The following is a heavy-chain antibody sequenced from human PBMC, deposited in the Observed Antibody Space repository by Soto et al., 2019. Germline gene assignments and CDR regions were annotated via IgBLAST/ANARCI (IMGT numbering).Heavy chain of an antibody. CDR2: ISGSGGST. CDR3: AKDIAFNYDILTGYYFPKPLNDAFDI. V-gene: IGHV3-23*01. J-gene: IGHJ3*02. CDR1: GFTFSSYA. Sequence: GGSLRLSFAASGFTFSSYAMSWVRQAPGKGLEWVSAISGSGGSTYYADSVKGRFTISRDNSKNTLYLQMNSLRAEDTAVYYCAKDIAFNYDILTGYYFPKPLNDAFDIWGQGTMVTVSS. D-gene: IGHD3-9*01.